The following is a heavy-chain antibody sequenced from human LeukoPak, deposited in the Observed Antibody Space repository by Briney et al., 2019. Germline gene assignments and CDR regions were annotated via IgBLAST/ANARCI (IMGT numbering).Heavy chain of an antibody. Sequence: GGSLRLSCAASGFTFSRYAMNWVRQAPGKGLEWVSAISGSGGSAYYADSVKGRFTVSRDNSKNTVYLQTNSLRAEDTAVYYCVEGTAMVGDAFDIWGQGTMVTVSS. V-gene: IGHV3-23*01. J-gene: IGHJ3*02. CDR1: GFTFSRYA. D-gene: IGHD5-18*01. CDR3: VEGTAMVGDAFDI. CDR2: ISGSGGSA.